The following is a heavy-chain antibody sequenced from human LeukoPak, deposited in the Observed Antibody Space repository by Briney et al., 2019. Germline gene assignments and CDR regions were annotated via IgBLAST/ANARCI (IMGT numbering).Heavy chain of an antibody. CDR2: IKQDGSEK. Sequence: GGSLRLSCVGSGFMFSNYWMSWVRQAPGKGLEWVANIKQDGSEKYYVDSVKGRFTISRDNAKNSLYLQMNSLRAEDTAVYYCASHGYSSGWYYFDYWGQGTLVTVSS. CDR3: ASHGYSSGWYYFDY. J-gene: IGHJ4*02. D-gene: IGHD6-19*01. CDR1: GFMFSNYW. V-gene: IGHV3-7*01.